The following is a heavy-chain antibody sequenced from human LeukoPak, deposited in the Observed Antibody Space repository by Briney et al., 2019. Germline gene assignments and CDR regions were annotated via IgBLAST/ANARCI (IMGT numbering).Heavy chain of an antibody. CDR1: GGSISSHY. D-gene: IGHD2-2*03. V-gene: IGHV4-59*11. J-gene: IGHJ6*03. CDR3: ARDRLDIVVVPAVSYMDV. CDR2: IYYSGST. Sequence: SETLSLTCTVSGGSISSHYWSWIRQPPGRGLEWIGYIYYSGSTNYNPSLKSRVTISVDTSKNQFSLKLSSVTAADTAVYYCARDRLDIVVVPAVSYMDVWGKGTTVTVSS.